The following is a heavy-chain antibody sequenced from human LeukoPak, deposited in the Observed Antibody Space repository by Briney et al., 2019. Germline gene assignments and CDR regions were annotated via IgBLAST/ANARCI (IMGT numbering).Heavy chain of an antibody. J-gene: IGHJ4*02. D-gene: IGHD7-27*01. CDR1: GFSLSTSGMC. V-gene: IGHV2-70*11. CDR3: ARSLTNWGVSDY. CDR2: IDWDDDK. Sequence: SGPTLVNPTQTLTLTCTFSGFSLSTSGMCVSWIRQPPGKALEWLARIDWDDDKYYSTSLKTRLTISKDASKNQVVLTMTNMDPVDTATYYCARSLTNWGVSDYWGQGTLVTVSS.